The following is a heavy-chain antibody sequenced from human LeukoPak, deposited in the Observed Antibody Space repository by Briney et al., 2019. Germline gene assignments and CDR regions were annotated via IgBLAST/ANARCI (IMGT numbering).Heavy chain of an antibody. J-gene: IGHJ5*02. D-gene: IGHD3-10*01. CDR3: AKDGFGEFINNWFDP. Sequence: GGSLRLSCAASEFTFSSYAMSWVRQAPGKGLEWVSAISGSGGSTYYADSVKGRFTISRDNSKNTLYLRMNSLRAEDTAVYYCAKDGFGEFINNWFDPWGQGTLVTVSS. V-gene: IGHV3-23*01. CDR2: ISGSGGST. CDR1: EFTFSSYA.